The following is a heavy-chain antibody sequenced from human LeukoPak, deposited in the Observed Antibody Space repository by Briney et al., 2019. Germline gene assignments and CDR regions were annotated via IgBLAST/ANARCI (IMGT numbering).Heavy chain of an antibody. D-gene: IGHD2-15*01. V-gene: IGHV3-23*01. CDR3: ARNHHNSGGRCDF. J-gene: IGHJ4*02. Sequence: GGSLRLSCAASGFTFGSYAMSWVRQAPGRGLEWVSAISGGGGNTYYADSVKGRFTISRDNSKNTLYLQMNSLRADDTAVYYCARNHHNSGGRCDFWGQGTLVTVSS. CDR1: GFTFGSYA. CDR2: ISGGGGNT.